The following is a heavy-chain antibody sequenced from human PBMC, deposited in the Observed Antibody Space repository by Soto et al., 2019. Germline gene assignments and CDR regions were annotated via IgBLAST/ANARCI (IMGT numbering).Heavy chain of an antibody. CDR1: GFTFSSYA. D-gene: IGHD6-13*01. CDR3: AKSSSEVSSRERGHFDP. CDR2: ISGSGGST. Sequence: VGSLRLSCAASGFTFSSYAMSWVRQAPGKGLEWVSAISGSGGSTYYADSVKGRFTISRDNSKNTLYLQMNSLRAEDTAVYYCAKSSSEVSSRERGHFDPWGQGTLVTVSS. V-gene: IGHV3-23*01. J-gene: IGHJ5*02.